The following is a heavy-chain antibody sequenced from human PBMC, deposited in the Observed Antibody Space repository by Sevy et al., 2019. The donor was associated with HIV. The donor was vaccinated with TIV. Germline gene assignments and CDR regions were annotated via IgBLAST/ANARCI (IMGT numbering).Heavy chain of an antibody. CDR3: AKGNRGYTYYYFDY. Sequence: GGSLRLSCAASEFSFSTCAMTWVRQAPGKGLEWVSSITANGDSSYYADSVKCRFTITRDNSENTLYLQMNSLRAEDTAVYYCAKGNRGYTYYYFDYWGQGTLVTVSS. CDR2: ITANGDSS. CDR1: EFSFSTCA. V-gene: IGHV3-23*01. J-gene: IGHJ4*02. D-gene: IGHD5-18*01.